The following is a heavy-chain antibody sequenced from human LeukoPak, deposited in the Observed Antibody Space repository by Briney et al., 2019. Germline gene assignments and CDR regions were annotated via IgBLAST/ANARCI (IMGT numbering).Heavy chain of an antibody. Sequence: GGSLRLSCAASGFTFSSYSMNWVRQAPGKGLEWVSYISSSSSTIYYADSVKGRFTISRDNAKNSLYLQMNSLRAEDTAVYYCARGPPNYDILTGYPDYWSQGTLVTVSS. D-gene: IGHD3-9*01. J-gene: IGHJ4*02. V-gene: IGHV3-48*01. CDR2: ISSSSSTI. CDR3: ARGPPNYDILTGYPDY. CDR1: GFTFSSYS.